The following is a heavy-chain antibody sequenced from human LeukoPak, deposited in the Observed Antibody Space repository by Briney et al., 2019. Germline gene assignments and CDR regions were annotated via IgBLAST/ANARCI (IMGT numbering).Heavy chain of an antibody. J-gene: IGHJ4*02. CDR2: IYSGGST. CDR3: ARMSSYYDTSGYYQSLDY. CDR1: GFTVSSNY. Sequence: GGSLRLSCAASGFTVSSNYMSWVRQAPGKGLEWVSVIYSGGSTYYADSVKGRFTISRDNSKNTLYLQMNSLRAEDAAVYYCARMSSYYDTSGYYQSLDYWGQGTLVTVSS. D-gene: IGHD3-22*01. V-gene: IGHV3-53*01.